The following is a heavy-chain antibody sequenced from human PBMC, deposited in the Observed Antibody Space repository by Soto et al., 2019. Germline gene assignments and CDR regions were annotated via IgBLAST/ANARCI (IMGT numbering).Heavy chain of an antibody. D-gene: IGHD6-6*01. J-gene: IGHJ6*02. CDR2: ISGSGGST. CDR1: GFTFSSYA. CDR3: SQLGGSYYYYGMDV. V-gene: IGHV3-23*01. Sequence: PWGSLRLSCAASGFTFSSYAMSWVRQAPGKGLEWVSAISGSGGSTYYADSVKGRFTISRDNSKNTLYLQMNSLRAEDTAVYYCSQLGGSYYYYGMDVWGQGTTVTVSS.